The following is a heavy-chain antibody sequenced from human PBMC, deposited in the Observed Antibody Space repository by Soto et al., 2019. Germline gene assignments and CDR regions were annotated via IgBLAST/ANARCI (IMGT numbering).Heavy chain of an antibody. CDR1: GGTFSSYA. D-gene: IGHD5-18*01. CDR3: AMKPALSRDTARVRDWYFDL. CDR2: IIPIFGTA. Sequence: QVRLVQSGAEVKKPGSSVKVSCKASGGTFSSYAISWVRQAPGQGLEWMGGIIPIFGTANYAQKFQGRVTITAAESTGTAYMELSSLRSEDTAVYYCAMKPALSRDTARVRDWYFDLWGRGTLVTVSS. V-gene: IGHV1-69*12. J-gene: IGHJ2*01.